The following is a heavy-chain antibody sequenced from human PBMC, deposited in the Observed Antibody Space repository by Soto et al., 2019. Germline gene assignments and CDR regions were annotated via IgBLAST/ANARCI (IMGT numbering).Heavy chain of an antibody. D-gene: IGHD6-25*01. CDR1: GYSFTSYW. CDR2: IYPGDSDT. V-gene: IGHV5-51*01. J-gene: IGHJ6*02. CDR3: ARPRSSGRNYYGMDV. Sequence: PGESLKISCKGSGYSFTSYWIGWVRQMPGKGLEWMGIIYPGDSDTRYSPSFQGQVTISADKSISTAYLQWNSLKASDTAMYYCARPRSSGRNYYGMDVWGQGTTVTVSS.